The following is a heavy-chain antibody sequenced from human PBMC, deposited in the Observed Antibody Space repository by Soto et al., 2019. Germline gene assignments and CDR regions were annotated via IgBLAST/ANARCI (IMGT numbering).Heavy chain of an antibody. Sequence: EAQLWESGGGLIQPGGSLRLSCAASGFTFSKYAMAWVRQAPGKGLEWVSVTSGGGETTSYADSVKGRFTISRDNSKKILHPRMSSLRAEDTAKSSCAKRHGDLWPGYSNLHYPPVHVWGKGATV. V-gene: IGHV3-23*01. CDR2: TSGGGETT. D-gene: IGHD3-3*01. J-gene: IGHJ6*03. CDR3: AKRHGDLWPGYSNLHYPPVHV. CDR1: GFTFSKYA.